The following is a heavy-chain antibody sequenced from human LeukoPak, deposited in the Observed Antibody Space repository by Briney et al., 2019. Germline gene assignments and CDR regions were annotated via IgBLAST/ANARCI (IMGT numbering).Heavy chain of an antibody. Sequence: ASVKVSCKASGYTFTGYYMHWVRQAPGQGLEWMGRINPNSGGTNYAQKFQGRVTMTRDTSTSTVYMELSSLRSEDTAVYYCARGEFSDYWGQGTLVTVSS. CDR1: GYTFTGYY. V-gene: IGHV1-2*06. CDR3: ARGEFSDY. D-gene: IGHD3-16*02. J-gene: IGHJ4*02. CDR2: INPNSGGT.